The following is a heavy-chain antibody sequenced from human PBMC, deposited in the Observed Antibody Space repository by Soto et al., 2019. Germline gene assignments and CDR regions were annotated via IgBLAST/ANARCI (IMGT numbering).Heavy chain of an antibody. D-gene: IGHD3-10*01. J-gene: IGHJ6*02. CDR1: GFTFSSYW. V-gene: IGHV3-7*03. Sequence: GGSLRLSCAASGFTFSSYWMSWVRQAPGKGLEWVANIKQDGSEKYYVDSVKGRFTISRDNAKNSLYLQMNSLRAEDTAVYYCARDYLEAMVRGVIMADYGMDVWGQGTTVTSP. CDR2: IKQDGSEK. CDR3: ARDYLEAMVRGVIMADYGMDV.